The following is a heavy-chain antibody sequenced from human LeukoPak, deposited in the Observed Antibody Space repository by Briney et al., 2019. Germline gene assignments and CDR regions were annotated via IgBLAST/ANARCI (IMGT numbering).Heavy chain of an antibody. Sequence: SVKVSCKASGGTFSNYAISWVRQAPGQGLEWMGGIIPIFGTANYAQKFQGRVTITADESTSTAYMELSSLRSEDTAVYYCARDSEKVGATGCFDYWGQGTLVTVSS. J-gene: IGHJ4*02. CDR1: GGTFSNYA. V-gene: IGHV1-69*13. D-gene: IGHD1-26*01. CDR3: ARDSEKVGATGCFDY. CDR2: IIPIFGTA.